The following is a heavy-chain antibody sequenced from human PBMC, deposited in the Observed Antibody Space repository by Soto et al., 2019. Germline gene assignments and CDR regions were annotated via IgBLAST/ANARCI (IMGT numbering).Heavy chain of an antibody. Sequence: GGSLRLSCAASGFTFTTYWMHWVRQVPGKGLVWVSRINGDGSSTTYADSVKGRFTISRDNAKNTLYLQMNSLRAEDTAVYYCTRGPRASSTGTGAHWGQGTLVT. V-gene: IGHV3-74*01. CDR3: TRGPRASSTGTGAH. J-gene: IGHJ4*02. D-gene: IGHD1-1*01. CDR2: INGDGSST. CDR1: GFTFTTYW.